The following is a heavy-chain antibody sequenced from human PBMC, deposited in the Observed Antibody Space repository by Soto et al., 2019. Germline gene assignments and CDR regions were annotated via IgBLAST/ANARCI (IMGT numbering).Heavy chain of an antibody. CDR2: IKSDGSCA. Sequence: EVQLVESGGGVVQPGGSLRLSCTASGFTFSSYGMHWVRQAPGKGLEWVSRIKSDGSCAHYADSMKGRLTISRDNSKNTLYLSMNSLRAEDTAVYCVRTDGDYYAGKGYLCRHWGQGTLVTVSS. CDR1: GFTFSSYG. J-gene: IGHJ4*02. D-gene: IGHD3-10*01. V-gene: IGHV3-74*01. CDR3: RTDGDYYAGKGYLCRH.